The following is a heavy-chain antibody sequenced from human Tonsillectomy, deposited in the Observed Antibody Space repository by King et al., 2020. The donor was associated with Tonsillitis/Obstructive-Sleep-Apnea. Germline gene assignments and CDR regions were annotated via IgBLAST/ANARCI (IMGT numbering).Heavy chain of an antibody. CDR1: GYSFTSYW. D-gene: IGHD3-22*01. CDR3: ARHGGYYDSSGYYPIDFDY. J-gene: IGHJ4*02. CDR2: IYPGDSDT. Sequence: QLVQSGAEVKKPGESLKISCKGSGYSFTSYWIGWVRQMPGKGLEWMGIIYPGDSDTRYSPSFQGQVTISADKSISTAYLQWSSLKASDTAMYYCARHGGYYDSSGYYPIDFDYGGQGTLVTVSS. V-gene: IGHV5-51*01.